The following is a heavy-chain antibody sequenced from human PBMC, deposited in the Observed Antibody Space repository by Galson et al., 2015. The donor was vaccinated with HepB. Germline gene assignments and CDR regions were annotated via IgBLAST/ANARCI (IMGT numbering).Heavy chain of an antibody. CDR1: GFSLSTSGVG. Sequence: PALVKPTQTLTLTCTFSGFSLSTSGVGVGWIRQPPGKALEWLALIYWDDDKRYSPSLKSRLTITKDTSKNQVVLTMTNMDPVDTATYYCAHRRLSSIAAAGRTFDYWGQGTLVTVSS. J-gene: IGHJ4*02. CDR3: AHRRLSSIAAAGRTFDY. CDR2: IYWDDDK. D-gene: IGHD6-13*01. V-gene: IGHV2-5*02.